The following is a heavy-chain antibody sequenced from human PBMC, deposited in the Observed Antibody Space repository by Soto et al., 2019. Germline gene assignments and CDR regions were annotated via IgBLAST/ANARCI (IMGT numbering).Heavy chain of an antibody. D-gene: IGHD3-3*02. Sequence: GGSLRLSCAASGFTFSSYAMHWVRQAPGKGLEWVAVISYDGSNKYYADSVKGRFTISRDNSKNTLYLQMNSLRAEDTAVYYCARAPSFLEWLSPGYWGQGTLVTVSS. CDR3: ARAPSFLEWLSPGY. V-gene: IGHV3-30-3*01. CDR1: GFTFSSYA. J-gene: IGHJ4*02. CDR2: ISYDGSNK.